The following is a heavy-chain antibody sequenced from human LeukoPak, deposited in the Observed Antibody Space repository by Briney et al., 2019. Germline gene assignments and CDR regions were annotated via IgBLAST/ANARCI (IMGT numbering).Heavy chain of an antibody. J-gene: IGHJ6*03. D-gene: IGHD2-2*01. V-gene: IGHV3-7*01. CDR2: IKQDGSEK. CDR3: ARDPLLGVVPAVLLGYYMDV. CDR1: GFTFSSYW. Sequence: GGSLRLSCAASGFTFSSYWMSWVRQAPGKGLEWVANIKQDGSEKYYVDSVKGRFTISRDNAKNSLYLQMNSLRAEDTAVYYCARDPLLGVVPAVLLGYYMDVWGKGTTVTVSS.